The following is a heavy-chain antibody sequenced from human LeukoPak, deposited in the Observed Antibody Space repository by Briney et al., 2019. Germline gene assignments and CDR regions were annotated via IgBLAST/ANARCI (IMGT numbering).Heavy chain of an antibody. CDR2: IYYSGST. J-gene: IGHJ3*02. CDR1: GGSISSSSYY. CDR3: ASYDDGTGTRPIVTTDAFYI. D-gene: IGHD4-17*01. Sequence: SETLSLTCTVSGGSISSSSYYWGWIRQPPGKGLEWIGSIYYSGSTYYNPSLKSRVTISVDTSKNQFSLKLSSVTAADTAVYYCASYDDGTGTRPIVTTDAFYIWGQGTMVTVSS. V-gene: IGHV4-39*07.